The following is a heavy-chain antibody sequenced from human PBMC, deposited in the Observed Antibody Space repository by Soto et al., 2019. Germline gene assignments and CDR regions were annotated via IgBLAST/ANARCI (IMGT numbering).Heavy chain of an antibody. CDR3: ARDQLSGYCSSTSCYDAYYFDY. Sequence: QVQLVQSGAEVKKPGSSVKVSCKASGGTFSSYTISWVRQAPGQGLEWMGRIIPILGIANYAQKFQGRVTITADKSTSTAYMELSSLRSEDTAVYYCARDQLSGYCSSTSCYDAYYFDYWGQGTLVTVSS. CDR2: IIPILGIA. D-gene: IGHD2-2*01. J-gene: IGHJ4*02. CDR1: GGTFSSYT. V-gene: IGHV1-69*08.